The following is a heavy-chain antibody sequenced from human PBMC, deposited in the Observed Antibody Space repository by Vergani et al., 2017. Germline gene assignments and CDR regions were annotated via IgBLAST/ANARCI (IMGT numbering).Heavy chain of an antibody. CDR2: ISSGGGDI. J-gene: IGHJ1*01. D-gene: IGHD3-10*01. CDR3: TTAWGLYYLHGEYFQY. V-gene: IGHV3-23*01. CDR1: GFTSDTYT. Sequence: EVQLLESGGGLVQPGGSRRLSCVGVGFTSDTYTMAYVRQAPGKGLEWVATISSGGGDIFYADSVKGRFTLSRDNSKNTLFLQMNSLKDEDTAVYYCTTAWGLYYLHGEYFQYWGRGTLVSVSS.